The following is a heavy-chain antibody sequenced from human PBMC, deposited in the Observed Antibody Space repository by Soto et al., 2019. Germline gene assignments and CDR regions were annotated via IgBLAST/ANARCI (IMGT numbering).Heavy chain of an antibody. CDR3: ARDQGTAVVTLDY. CDR2: IIPIFGIT. D-gene: IGHD2-21*02. Sequence: QVQLVQSGAEVKKPGSSVKVSCKASGGTFSTYAISWVRQAPGQGLEWMGRIIPIFGITHYAQKFQGRVTMTADESRSTAYMELSSLRSDDTAVYYCARDQGTAVVTLDYWGQGTLVTVSS. CDR1: GGTFSTYA. J-gene: IGHJ4*02. V-gene: IGHV1-69*15.